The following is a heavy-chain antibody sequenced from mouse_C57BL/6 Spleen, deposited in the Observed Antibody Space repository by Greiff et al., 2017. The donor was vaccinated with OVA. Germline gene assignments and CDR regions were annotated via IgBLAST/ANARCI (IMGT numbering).Heavy chain of an antibody. D-gene: IGHD2-3*01. CDR2: INPNNGGT. Sequence: EVQLQQSGPELVKPGASVKISCKASGYTFTDYYMNWVKQSHGKSLEWIGDINPNNGGTSYNQKFKGKATLTVDKSSSTAYMELRSLTSEDSAVYNCARRSSYDGYYEGFAYWGQGTLVTVSA. J-gene: IGHJ3*01. CDR1: GYTFTDYY. V-gene: IGHV1-26*01. CDR3: ARRSSYDGYYEGFAY.